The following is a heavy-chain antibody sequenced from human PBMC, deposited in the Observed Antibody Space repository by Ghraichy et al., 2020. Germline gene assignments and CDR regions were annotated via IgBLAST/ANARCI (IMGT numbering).Heavy chain of an antibody. D-gene: IGHD2-15*01. J-gene: IGHJ4*02. CDR3: ARDGPPYCSGGSCPLDY. CDR1: GFTFSSYG. V-gene: IGHV3-33*01. CDR2: IWYDGSNK. Sequence: GGSLRLSCAASGFTFSSYGMHWVRQAPGKGLEWVAVIWYDGSNKYYADSVKGRFTISRDNSKNTLYLQMNSLRAEDTAVYYCARDGPPYCSGGSCPLDYWGQGTLVTVSS.